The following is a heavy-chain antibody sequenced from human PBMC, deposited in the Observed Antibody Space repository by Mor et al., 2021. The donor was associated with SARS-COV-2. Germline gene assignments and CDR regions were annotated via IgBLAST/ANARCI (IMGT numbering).Heavy chain of an antibody. CDR3: ARLLARTEEL. Sequence: SSYAMHWVRQAPGKGLEWVAVISYDGSNKYYADSVKGRFTISRDNSKNTLYLQMNSLRAEDTAVYYCARLLARTEELWGQGTL. CDR2: ISYDGSNK. D-gene: IGHD1-26*01. CDR1: SSYA. V-gene: IGHV3-30-3*01. J-gene: IGHJ4*02.